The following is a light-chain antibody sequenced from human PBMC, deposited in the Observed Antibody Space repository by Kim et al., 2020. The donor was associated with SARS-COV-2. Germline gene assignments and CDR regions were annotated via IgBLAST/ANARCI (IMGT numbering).Light chain of an antibody. CDR2: KDS. Sequence: SYELTQPPSVSVSPGQTARITCLGDALPKQYAYWYQQRPGQAPVLVIYKDSERPSGIPERFSGSSSGTTVTLIISGVQAEDEADYYCQTADTSGTWVFGG. V-gene: IGLV3-25*03. CDR3: QTADTSGTWV. J-gene: IGLJ2*01. CDR1: ALPKQY.